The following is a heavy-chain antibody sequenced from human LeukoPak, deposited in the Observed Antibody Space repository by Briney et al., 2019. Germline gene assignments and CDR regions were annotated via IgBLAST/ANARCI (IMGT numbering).Heavy chain of an antibody. CDR3: ARGYCSGGSCYSVENWFDP. J-gene: IGHJ5*02. CDR2: SNPNSGGT. D-gene: IGHD2-15*01. CDR1: GYTFTGYY. V-gene: IGHV1-2*06. Sequence: GASVKVSCKAAGYTFTGYYMFWLRQSPGQGLEGMGRSNPNSGGTNYAQKFQGRVTMTRDTSISTAYMELSRLRSDDTAVYYCARGYCSGGSCYSVENWFDPWGQGTLVTVSS.